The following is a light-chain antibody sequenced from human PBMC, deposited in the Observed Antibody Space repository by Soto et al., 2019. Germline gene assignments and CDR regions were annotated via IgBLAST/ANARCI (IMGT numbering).Light chain of an antibody. Sequence: DIVMTQSPDSLAVSLGERATINCKSSQSVLYSSNNKNYLAWYQQILGQPPKLLIYWASTRESGVPDRFSGSGSGTDFTLTISSLQAEDVAVYYCQQYYSTPFDFGQGTRLEIK. CDR3: QQYYSTPFD. CDR2: WAS. V-gene: IGKV4-1*01. CDR1: QSVLYSSNNKNY. J-gene: IGKJ5*01.